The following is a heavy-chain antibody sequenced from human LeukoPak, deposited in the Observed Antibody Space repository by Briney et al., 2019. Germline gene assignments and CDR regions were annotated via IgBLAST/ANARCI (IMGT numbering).Heavy chain of an antibody. J-gene: IGHJ4*02. CDR2: ITSGSLYI. CDR1: GFSFKNYT. Sequence: GGSLRLSCAAPGFSFKNYTMTWVRQAPGKGLKWVSSITSGSLYIHYANSMKGRFTVSRDNAKNSLYLQMSSLRAEDTAVYYCARSSDILTGSYLDYWGQGALVTVSS. CDR3: ARSSDILTGSYLDY. D-gene: IGHD3-9*01. V-gene: IGHV3-21*01.